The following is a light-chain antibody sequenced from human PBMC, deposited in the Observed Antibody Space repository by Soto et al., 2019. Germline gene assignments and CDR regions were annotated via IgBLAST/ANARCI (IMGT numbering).Light chain of an antibody. CDR2: SAS. CDR3: HQYGSSPIT. J-gene: IGKJ5*01. V-gene: IGKV3-20*01. CDR1: QSVSNNY. Sequence: EIVLTQSPCTLSLSPGERATLSCRASQSVSNNYLAWYQQKPGQAPRLLIYSASLKPAGIPDRFSGSGSATDFTLTISRLEPEDFALFYCHQYGSSPITFGQGTRLEIK.